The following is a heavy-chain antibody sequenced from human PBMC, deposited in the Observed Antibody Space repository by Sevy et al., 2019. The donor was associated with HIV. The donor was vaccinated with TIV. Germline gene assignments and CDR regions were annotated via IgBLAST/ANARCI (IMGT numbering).Heavy chain of an antibody. CDR1: GYTFTSYG. CDR2: ISAYNGNT. Sequence: ASVKVSCKASGYTFTSYGISWVRQAPGQGLEWMGWISAYNGNTNYGEKLQGGVTMTTDTSTSTAYMELRSLRSDDTAVYYCAREYYLSMVRGVYYFDYWGQGTLVTVSS. D-gene: IGHD3-10*01. V-gene: IGHV1-18*04. J-gene: IGHJ4*02. CDR3: AREYYLSMVRGVYYFDY.